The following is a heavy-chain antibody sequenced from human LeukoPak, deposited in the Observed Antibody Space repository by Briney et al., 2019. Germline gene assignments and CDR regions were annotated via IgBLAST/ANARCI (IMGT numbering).Heavy chain of an antibody. CDR1: GFTFSSYA. D-gene: IGHD6-19*01. J-gene: IGHJ4*02. Sequence: PGGSLRLSCAASGFTFSSYAMSWVRQAPGKGLEWVALISYDGNNKYYADSVRGRFTISRDNSKNTLYLQMNSLRAEDTAVYYCARGGVQWLVLAYWGQGTLVTVSS. V-gene: IGHV3-30-3*01. CDR2: ISYDGNNK. CDR3: ARGGVQWLVLAY.